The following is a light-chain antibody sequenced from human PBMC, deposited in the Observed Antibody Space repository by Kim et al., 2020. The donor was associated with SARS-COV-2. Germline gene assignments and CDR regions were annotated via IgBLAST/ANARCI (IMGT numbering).Light chain of an antibody. CDR3: QQYNNWPLT. Sequence: VSPAERPTLACRASQSVSGNLAWYQQKHGQAPRLLIYGASTRATDIPARFSGSGSGTEFTLTISSLQSEDFAVYYCQQYNNWPLTFGQGTKVDIK. V-gene: IGKV3-15*01. CDR1: QSVSGN. J-gene: IGKJ1*01. CDR2: GAS.